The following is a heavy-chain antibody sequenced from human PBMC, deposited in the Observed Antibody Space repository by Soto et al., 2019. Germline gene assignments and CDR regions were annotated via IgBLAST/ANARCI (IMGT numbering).Heavy chain of an antibody. D-gene: IGHD1-26*01. CDR1: ESAEFTVRRDW. Sequence: EVHLLEYGGGLVQTGGSLRLSCAISESAEFTVRRDWMNWVRRATGKGLEWVEHTKQDGSETYYVDSVHGRFTISRDKAKASLFLRMNSVRVEDTGIYYCSGGVGDAFWGQGTLVTVSS. CDR2: TKQDGSET. J-gene: IGHJ4*02. V-gene: IGHV3-7*04. CDR3: SGGVGDAF.